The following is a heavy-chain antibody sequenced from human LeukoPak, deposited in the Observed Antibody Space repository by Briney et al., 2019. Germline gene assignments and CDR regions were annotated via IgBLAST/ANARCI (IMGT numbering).Heavy chain of an antibody. CDR3: ARDRTAWKNAFDI. Sequence: ASVKVSCKASGYTFTSYYMHWVRQAPGQGLEWMGIINPSGGSTSYAQKSQGRVTMTRDMSTSTVYMELGSLRSEDTAVYYCARDRTAWKNAFDIWGQGTMVTVSS. CDR1: GYTFTSYY. J-gene: IGHJ3*02. D-gene: IGHD5-18*01. V-gene: IGHV1-46*01. CDR2: INPSGGST.